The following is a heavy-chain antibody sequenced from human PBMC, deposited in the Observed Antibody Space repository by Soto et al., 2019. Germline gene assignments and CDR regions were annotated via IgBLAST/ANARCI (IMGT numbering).Heavy chain of an antibody. D-gene: IGHD1-26*01. CDR1: GFTFSSYA. CDR2: ISGSGGST. CDR3: ARRGSGSYYDS. Sequence: EVQLLESGGGLVQPGGSLRLSCAASGFTFSSYAMRWVRQAPVKGLEWVSAISGSGGSTYYADSVKGRFTISRDNSKNTLYLQMNSLRAEDTGVYYCARRGSGSYYDSWGQGTLVTVSS. J-gene: IGHJ4*02. V-gene: IGHV3-23*01.